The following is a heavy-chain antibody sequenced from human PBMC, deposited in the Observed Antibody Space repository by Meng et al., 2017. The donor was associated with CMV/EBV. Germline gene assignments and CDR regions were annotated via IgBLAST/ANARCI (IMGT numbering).Heavy chain of an antibody. Sequence: CAVYGGSFSSYYWSWIRQPPGKGLEWIGEINHSGSANYNPSLKSRVSISVDTSKNQFSLKLSSVTAADTAVYYCARGRGNDFWSGYSTTEFDPWGQGTLVTVSS. V-gene: IGHV4-34*01. CDR2: INHSGSA. CDR3: ARGRGNDFWSGYSTTEFDP. D-gene: IGHD3-3*01. J-gene: IGHJ5*02. CDR1: GGSFSSYY.